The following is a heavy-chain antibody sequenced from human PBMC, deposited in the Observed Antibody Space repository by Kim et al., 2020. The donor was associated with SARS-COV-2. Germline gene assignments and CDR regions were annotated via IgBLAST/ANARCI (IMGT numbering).Heavy chain of an antibody. D-gene: IGHD2-15*01. Sequence: SETLSLTCTVSGGSISSGSYYWSWIRQPAGKGLEWIGRIYTSGSTNYNPSLKSRVTISVDTSKNQFSLKLSSVTAADTAVYYCARDLGYCSGGSCEGWFDPWGQGTLVTVSS. CDR2: IYTSGST. V-gene: IGHV4-61*02. J-gene: IGHJ5*02. CDR1: GGSISSGSYY. CDR3: ARDLGYCSGGSCEGWFDP.